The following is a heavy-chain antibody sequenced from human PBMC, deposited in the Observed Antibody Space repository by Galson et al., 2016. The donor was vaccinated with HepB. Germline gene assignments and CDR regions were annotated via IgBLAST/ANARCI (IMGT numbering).Heavy chain of an antibody. J-gene: IGHJ6*04. D-gene: IGHD3-3*01. CDR1: GFTFKSYA. Sequence: SLRLSCAASGFTFKSYAMSWVRQAPGKGLEWVSGITDSGHNTYYADSVMGRFTISRDNSNNTLYLQINSLRAEDTAVYYCAKREDPSVGDDFLSGYSMGVWGKGTTVTVSS. V-gene: IGHV3-23*01. CDR3: AKREDPSVGDDFLSGYSMGV. CDR2: ITDSGHNT.